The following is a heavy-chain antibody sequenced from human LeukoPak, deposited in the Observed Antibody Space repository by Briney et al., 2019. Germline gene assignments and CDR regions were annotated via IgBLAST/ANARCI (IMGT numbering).Heavy chain of an antibody. J-gene: IGHJ5*02. V-gene: IGHV4-59*01. Sequence: SETPSLTCTVSGGSISSYYWSWVRQPPGQGLEWIGYIYYSGTTNYNPSLKSRVTISVDTSKNQFSLKVNSVTAADTAVYYCVRSKSGTYGWFDPWGQGTLVTVSS. CDR2: IYYSGTT. CDR3: VRSKSGTYGWFDP. D-gene: IGHD4-17*01. CDR1: GGSISSYY.